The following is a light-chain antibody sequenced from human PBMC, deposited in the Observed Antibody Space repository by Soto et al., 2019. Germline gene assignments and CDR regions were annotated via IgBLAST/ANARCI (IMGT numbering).Light chain of an antibody. CDR1: QSVSSSY. CDR2: GTS. V-gene: IGKV3-20*01. J-gene: IGKJ3*01. Sequence: ELVLTQSPGTLSLSPGERATLSCRASQSVSSSYLAWYQQKPGQAPRLLIYGTSSRATGIPDRFSGSGSGTDFTLTISRLEPEDFAMYYCQQYGRTFGPGTKVDIK. CDR3: QQYGRT.